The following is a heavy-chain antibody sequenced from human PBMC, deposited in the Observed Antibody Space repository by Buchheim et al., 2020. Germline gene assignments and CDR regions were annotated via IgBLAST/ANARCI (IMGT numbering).Heavy chain of an antibody. CDR3: ASLVTMVRGVITPFYYYYGMDV. Sequence: QVQLVQSGAEVKKPGASVKVSCKASGYTFTSYDINWVRQATGQGLEWMGWMNPNSGNTGYAQKFQGRVTMTRNTSISTAYMELSSPRSEDTAVYYCASLVTMVRGVITPFYYYYGMDVWGQGTT. J-gene: IGHJ6*02. CDR1: GYTFTSYD. CDR2: MNPNSGNT. D-gene: IGHD3-10*01. V-gene: IGHV1-8*01.